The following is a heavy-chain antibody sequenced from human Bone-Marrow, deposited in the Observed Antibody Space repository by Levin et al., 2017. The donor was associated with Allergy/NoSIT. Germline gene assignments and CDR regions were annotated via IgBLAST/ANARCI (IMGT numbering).Heavy chain of an antibody. D-gene: IGHD6-25*01. V-gene: IGHV3-21*01. CDR1: GFTFSSYS. Sequence: GESLKISCAASGFTFSSYSMNWVRQAPGKGLEWVSSISSSSSYIYYADSVKGRFTISRDNAKNSLYLQMNSLRAEDTAVYYCARESFRRWPADWGQGTLVTVSS. CDR3: ARESFRRWPAD. CDR2: ISSSSSYI. J-gene: IGHJ4*02.